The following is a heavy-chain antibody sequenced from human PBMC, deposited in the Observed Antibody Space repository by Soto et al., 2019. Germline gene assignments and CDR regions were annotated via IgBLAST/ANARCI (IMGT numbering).Heavy chain of an antibody. CDR3: AKGLRGYDFWSGYYTSYYYAMDV. J-gene: IGHJ6*02. CDR2: ISGSGSST. V-gene: IGHV3-23*01. D-gene: IGHD3-3*01. Sequence: GGSLRHSCAASGFTFSSYAMSWVRQAPGKGLEWVSAISGSGSSTYYADSVKGRFTISRDNSKNTLYLQMNSLRVEDTAVYYCAKGLRGYDFWSGYYTSYYYAMDVWGQGTTVTVSS. CDR1: GFTFSSYA.